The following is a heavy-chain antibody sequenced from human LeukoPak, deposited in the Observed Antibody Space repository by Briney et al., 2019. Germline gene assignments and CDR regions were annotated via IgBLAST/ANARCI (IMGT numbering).Heavy chain of an antibody. CDR1: GFTFSSYA. D-gene: IGHD3-16*01. J-gene: IGHJ4*02. CDR2: ISSNGGST. V-gene: IGHV3-64*01. CDR3: ARVGGIKLTDYYFDS. Sequence: GGSLRLSCAASGFTFSSYAMHWVRQAPGQGLEYVSSISSNGGSTYYANSVKGRFTISRDNSKNTLYLHMGSLRAEDMAVYYCARVGGIKLTDYYFDSWGQGTLVTVSS.